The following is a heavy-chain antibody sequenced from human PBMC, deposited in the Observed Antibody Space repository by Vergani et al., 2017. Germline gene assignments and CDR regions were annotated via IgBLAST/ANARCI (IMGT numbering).Heavy chain of an antibody. V-gene: IGHV4-39*01. Sequence: QVQLQESGPGLVKPSETLSLTCIVSGGSISSSSYYWGWIRQPPGKGLEWIGTIYYSGSTYYNPSLKSRVTISVDTSKNQFSLKLSSVTAADTAVYYCARQYCGGDCYRPDYYYYGMDVWGQGTTVTVSS. CDR3: ARQYCGGDCYRPDYYYYGMDV. J-gene: IGHJ6*02. CDR2: IYYSGST. CDR1: GGSISSSSYY. D-gene: IGHD2-21*02.